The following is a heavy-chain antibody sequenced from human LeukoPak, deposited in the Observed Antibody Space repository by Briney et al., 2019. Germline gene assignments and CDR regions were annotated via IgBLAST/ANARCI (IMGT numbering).Heavy chain of an antibody. V-gene: IGHV3-48*04. CDR3: PKEIYGDSTGGRFQH. D-gene: IGHD4-17*01. CDR1: GFTFSSYS. CDR2: ISSSSSTI. J-gene: IGHJ1*01. Sequence: HPGGSLRLSCAASGFTFSSYSMNWVRQAPGKGLEWVSYISSSSSTIYYSDSLKGRFTISRDSAKNSLYLQMNSLRAEDTAVYYCPKEIYGDSTGGRFQHWGQGTLVTVSS.